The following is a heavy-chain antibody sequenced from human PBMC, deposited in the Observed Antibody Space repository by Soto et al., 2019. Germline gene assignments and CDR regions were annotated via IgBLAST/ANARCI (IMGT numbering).Heavy chain of an antibody. Sequence: GGSLRLSCTASGFPFSHYAMNWVRQGPGTRLEWVADISGSGDSARYADSVRGRFTISRDNSRDTLYLQMNSLRVDDTAVYYCGKERRGSGWSVCNFWGQGALGTVSS. CDR1: GFPFSHYA. D-gene: IGHD6-19*01. J-gene: IGHJ4*02. CDR2: ISGSGDSA. V-gene: IGHV3-23*01. CDR3: GKERRGSGWSVCNF.